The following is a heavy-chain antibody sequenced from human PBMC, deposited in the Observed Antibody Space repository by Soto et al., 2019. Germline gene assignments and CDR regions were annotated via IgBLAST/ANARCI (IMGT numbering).Heavy chain of an antibody. Sequence: QPGGSLRLSCAASGFTFSSYGMHWVRQAPGKGLEWVAVIWYDGSNKYYADSVKGRFTISRDNSKNTLYLQMNSLRAEDTAVYYCARDGSAYGDYPYYYYYGMDVWGQGTTVTVSS. V-gene: IGHV3-33*01. CDR1: GFTFSSYG. J-gene: IGHJ6*02. CDR2: IWYDGSNK. D-gene: IGHD4-17*01. CDR3: ARDGSAYGDYPYYYYYGMDV.